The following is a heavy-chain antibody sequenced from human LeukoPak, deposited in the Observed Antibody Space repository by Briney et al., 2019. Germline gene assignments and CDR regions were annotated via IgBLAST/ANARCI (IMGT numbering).Heavy chain of an antibody. Sequence: GASVKVSCKASGSTFSSYAISWVRQAPGQGLEWMGGIIPIFGTANYAQKFQGRVTITADESTSTAYMELSGLRSEDTAVYYCARAASGDAVDYYGSGRRFYSYYMDVWGKGTTVTISS. J-gene: IGHJ6*03. CDR2: IIPIFGTA. V-gene: IGHV1-69*13. CDR3: ARAASGDAVDYYGSGRRFYSYYMDV. CDR1: GSTFSSYA. D-gene: IGHD3-10*01.